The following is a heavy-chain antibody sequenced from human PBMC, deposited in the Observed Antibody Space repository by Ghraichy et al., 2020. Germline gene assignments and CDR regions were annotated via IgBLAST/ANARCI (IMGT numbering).Heavy chain of an antibody. CDR1: GYTFTGYY. J-gene: IGHJ6*02. CDR3: ARQRDEVATIYYYYGMDV. Sequence: ASVKVSCKASGYTFTGYYMHWVRQAPGQGLEWMGWINPNSGGTNYAQQFQGRVTMTRDTSISTAYMELSRLRSDDTAVYYCARQRDEVATIYYYYGMDVWGQGTTVTVSS. CDR2: INPNSGGT. D-gene: IGHD5-12*01. V-gene: IGHV1-2*02.